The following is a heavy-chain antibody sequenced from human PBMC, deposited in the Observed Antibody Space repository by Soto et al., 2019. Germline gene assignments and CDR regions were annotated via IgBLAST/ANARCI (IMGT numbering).Heavy chain of an antibody. Sequence: QVQLVQSGAEVKKPGSSVKVSCKASGGTFSSYTISWVRQAPGQGLEWMGRIIPILGIANYAQKFQGRVTITADQSTSTAYMELSSLRAEYTAVYYCARFRGSYGMDVWGQGTTVTVSS. V-gene: IGHV1-69*02. CDR3: ARFRGSYGMDV. J-gene: IGHJ6*02. D-gene: IGHD3-10*01. CDR2: IIPILGIA. CDR1: GGTFSSYT.